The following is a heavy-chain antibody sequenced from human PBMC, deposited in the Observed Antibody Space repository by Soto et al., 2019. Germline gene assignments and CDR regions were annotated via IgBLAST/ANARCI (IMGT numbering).Heavy chain of an antibody. CDR3: ARVVATVAGPYGMDV. D-gene: IGHD6-19*01. Sequence: QVQLVQSGAEVKKPGASVKVSCRDSGYTFTSYVISWVRQAPAQGLEWMGWISAYNGNTNFAQKLQGRVTMTTDTSTSTAYLALRSLRSDDTAVYYCARVVATVAGPYGMDVWGQGTTVTVSS. J-gene: IGHJ6*02. CDR2: ISAYNGNT. V-gene: IGHV1-18*01. CDR1: GYTFTSYV.